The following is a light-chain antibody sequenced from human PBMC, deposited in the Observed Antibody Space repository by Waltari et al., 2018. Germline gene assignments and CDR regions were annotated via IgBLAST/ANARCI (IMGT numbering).Light chain of an antibody. J-gene: IGKJ1*01. Sequence: EIVMTQSPATLSVSPGERVTLSCRASQSVSSKLAWYQQKGGRAPRLLIYGSSTRATGIPARFSGSGSGTEFTLTISSLQSEDFAVYYCQQYDNWPPVTFGQGTKVEI. CDR2: GSS. V-gene: IGKV3-15*01. CDR3: QQYDNWPPVT. CDR1: QSVSSK.